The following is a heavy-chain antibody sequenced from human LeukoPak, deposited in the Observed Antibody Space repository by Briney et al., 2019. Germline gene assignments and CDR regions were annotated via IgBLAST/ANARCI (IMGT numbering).Heavy chain of an antibody. V-gene: IGHV3-23*01. J-gene: IGHJ4*02. CDR1: GFTFSSYA. D-gene: IGHD6-19*01. CDR2: ISGSGGST. CDR3: AEVPPPYSSGWYPYYFDY. Sequence: GGSLRLSCAASGFTFSSYAMSWVRQAPGKGLEWVSAISGSGGSTYYADSVKGRFTISRDNSKNTLYLQMNSLRAEDTAVYYCAEVPPPYSSGWYPYYFDYWGQGTLVTVSS.